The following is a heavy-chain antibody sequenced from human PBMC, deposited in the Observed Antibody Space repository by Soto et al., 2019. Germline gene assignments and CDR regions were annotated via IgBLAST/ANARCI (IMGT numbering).Heavy chain of an antibody. CDR2: TWNDGTNK. D-gene: IGHD4-17*01. CDR3: ARDLDLYGDSCFDY. V-gene: IGHV3-33*01. Sequence: WGSLRLSCAASGFTFSSYGMHWVRQAPCKGLEWVALTWNDGTNKYYADSVKGRFTISRDNSKNTLYLQMNSLRVEDTAVYYCARDLDLYGDSCFDYWGQGTLVTVSS. CDR1: GFTFSSYG. J-gene: IGHJ4*02.